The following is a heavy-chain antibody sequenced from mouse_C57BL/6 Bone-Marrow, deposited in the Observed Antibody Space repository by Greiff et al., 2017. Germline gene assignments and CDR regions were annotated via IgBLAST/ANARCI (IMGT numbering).Heavy chain of an antibody. D-gene: IGHD1-1*01. V-gene: IGHV14-3*01. CDR2: IDPANGNT. J-gene: IGHJ4*01. CDR3: ALYYGSSHYAMDY. Sequence: VQLQQSVAELVRPGASVKLSCTASGFNIKNTYMHWVKQRPEQGLEWIGRIDPANGNTKYAPKFQGKATTTADTSSNTAYLQLSSLTSEDTAIYYCALYYGSSHYAMDYWGQGTSVTVSS. CDR1: GFNIKNTY.